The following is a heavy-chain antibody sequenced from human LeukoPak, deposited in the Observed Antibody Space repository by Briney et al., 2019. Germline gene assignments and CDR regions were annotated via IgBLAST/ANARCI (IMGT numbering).Heavy chain of an antibody. J-gene: IGHJ5*02. Sequence: SETLTLTCTVSGGCISSSSYYWGWIRQPPGKGLEWIESIYYSGSTYYNPSLKSRVTISVDTSKNQFSLKLSSVTAADTAVYYCARDDIVVVPAATLNWFDPWGQGTLVTVSS. CDR3: ARDDIVVVPAATLNWFDP. D-gene: IGHD2-2*01. CDR2: IYYSGST. V-gene: IGHV4-39*07. CDR1: GGCISSSSYY.